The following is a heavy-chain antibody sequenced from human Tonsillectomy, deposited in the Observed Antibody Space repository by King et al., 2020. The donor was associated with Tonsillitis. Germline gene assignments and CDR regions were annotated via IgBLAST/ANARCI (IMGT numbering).Heavy chain of an antibody. J-gene: IGHJ4*02. CDR2: IYYSGST. Sequence: VQLQESGPGLVKPSQTLSLTCTVSGGSISSGDYYWSWIRQPPGKGLEWIGYIYYSGSTYYNPSLKSRVTISVDTSKNQFSLKLSSVTAADPAVYYCARGITFGGVGADYWGQGTLVTVSS. CDR1: GGSISSGDYY. V-gene: IGHV4-30-4*01. D-gene: IGHD3-16*01. CDR3: ARGITFGGVGADY.